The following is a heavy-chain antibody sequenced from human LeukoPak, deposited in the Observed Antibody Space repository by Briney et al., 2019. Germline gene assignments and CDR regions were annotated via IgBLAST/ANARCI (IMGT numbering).Heavy chain of an antibody. CDR3: ARMYCSSTSCRFPARSYWYFDL. Sequence: SQTLSLTCAISGDSVSSNSAAWNWIRQSPSRGLEWLGRTYYRSKWYNDYAVSVKSRITINPDTSKNQFSLQLNSVTPEDTAVYYCARMYCSSTSCRFPARSYWYFDLWGRGTLVTVSS. D-gene: IGHD2-2*01. J-gene: IGHJ2*01. V-gene: IGHV6-1*01. CDR2: TYYRSKWYN. CDR1: GDSVSSNSAA.